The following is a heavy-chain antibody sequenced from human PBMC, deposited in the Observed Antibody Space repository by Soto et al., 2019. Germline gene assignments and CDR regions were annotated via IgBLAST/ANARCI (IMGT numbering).Heavy chain of an antibody. Sequence: LRLSCAASGFIFTRYSMNWVRQAPGKGLEWVSSISSTTNYIYYGDSMKGRFTISRDNAKNSLYLEMNSLRAEDTAVYYCARESEDVTSNLDYWGQGTLVTVS. V-gene: IGHV3-21*06. CDR2: ISSTTNYI. CDR1: GFIFTRYS. CDR3: ARESEDVTSNLDY. J-gene: IGHJ4*02.